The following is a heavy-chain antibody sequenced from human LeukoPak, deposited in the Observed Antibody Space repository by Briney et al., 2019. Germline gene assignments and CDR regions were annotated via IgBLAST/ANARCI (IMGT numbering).Heavy chain of an antibody. D-gene: IGHD3-22*01. V-gene: IGHV3-7*01. J-gene: IGHJ4*02. CDR2: IKQDGSEK. Sequence: GGSLRLSCAASGFTFSSYWMSWVRQAPGKGLEWVANIKQDGSEKYYVDSVKGRFTISRNNAKNSLYLQMNSLRAEDTAVYYCARQRKTYYYDSEYYFDYWGQGTLVTVSS. CDR1: GFTFSSYW. CDR3: ARQRKTYYYDSEYYFDY.